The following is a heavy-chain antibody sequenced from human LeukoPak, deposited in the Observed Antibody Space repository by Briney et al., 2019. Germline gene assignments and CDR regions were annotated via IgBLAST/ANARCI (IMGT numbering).Heavy chain of an antibody. Sequence: SETLSLTCTVSGGSISSYYWSWIRQPPGKGLEWIGYIYYSGSTNYNPSLKSRVTISVDTSKNQFSLKLSSVTAADAAVYHCARSWTGWRIAAAGHFDYWGQGTLVTVSS. V-gene: IGHV4-59*12. CDR3: ARSWTGWRIAAAGHFDY. D-gene: IGHD6-13*01. CDR2: IYYSGST. CDR1: GGSISSYY. J-gene: IGHJ4*02.